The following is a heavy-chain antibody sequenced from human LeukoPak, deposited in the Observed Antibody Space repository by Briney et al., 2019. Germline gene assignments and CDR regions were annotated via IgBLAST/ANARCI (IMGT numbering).Heavy chain of an antibody. CDR1: GFAFSSYS. CDR3: ARATNDILTGYAIYYFDY. CDR2: ISSSSSYI. D-gene: IGHD3-9*01. Sequence: GGSLRLSCAASGFAFSSYSMNWVRQAPGKGLEWVSSISSSSSYIYYADSVKGRFTISRDNAKNSLYLRMNSLRAEDTAVYYCARATNDILTGYAIYYFDYWGQGTLVTVSS. J-gene: IGHJ4*02. V-gene: IGHV3-21*01.